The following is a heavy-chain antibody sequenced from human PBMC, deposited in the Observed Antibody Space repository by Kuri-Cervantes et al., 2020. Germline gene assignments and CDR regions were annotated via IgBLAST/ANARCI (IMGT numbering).Heavy chain of an antibody. CDR1: GFTFSSYA. CDR3: ATALRFLEWLLWD. J-gene: IGHJ4*02. D-gene: IGHD3-3*01. V-gene: IGHV3-30-3*01. Sequence: GGSLRLSCAASGFTFSSYAMHWVRQAPGKGLEWVAVISYDGSNKYYADSVKGRFTISRDNSRNTLYLQMNSLRAEDTAVYYCATALRFLEWLLWDWGQGTLVTVSS. CDR2: ISYDGSNK.